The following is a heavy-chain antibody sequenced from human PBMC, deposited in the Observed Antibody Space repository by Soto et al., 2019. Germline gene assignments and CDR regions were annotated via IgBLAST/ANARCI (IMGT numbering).Heavy chain of an antibody. J-gene: IGHJ6*02. V-gene: IGHV6-1*01. CDR3: ARDRYSNSYYYYYGMDV. CDR2: TYYRSKWYN. D-gene: IGHD4-4*01. Sequence: PSQTLSLTCAISGDSVSSNSAAWNWIRQSPSRGLEWLGRTYYRSKWYNDYAVSVKSRITINPDTSKNQFSLQLNSVTPEDTAVYYCARDRYSNSYYYYYGMDVWGQGTTVTVSS. CDR1: GDSVSSNSAA.